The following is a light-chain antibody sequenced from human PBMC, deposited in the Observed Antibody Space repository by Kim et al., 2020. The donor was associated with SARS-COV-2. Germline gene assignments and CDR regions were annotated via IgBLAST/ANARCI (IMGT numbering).Light chain of an antibody. J-gene: IGKJ3*01. CDR2: GSS. V-gene: IGKV1-39*01. CDR1: QNIGTF. CDR3: QQNYNNLSFT. Sequence: DIQMTQSPSSLSASVGDRVTITCRTSQNIGTFLNWYQQKPGKAPNLLIYGSSSLHSGVPSRFSGSGSGTDFTLTISSLQPEDFATYYCQQNYNNLSFTFGPGTKVDSK.